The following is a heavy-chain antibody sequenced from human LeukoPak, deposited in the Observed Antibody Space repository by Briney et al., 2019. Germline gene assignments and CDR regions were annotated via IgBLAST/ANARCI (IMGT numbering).Heavy chain of an antibody. CDR3: ARGRSWYGGVWFDP. V-gene: IGHV3-21*01. J-gene: IGHJ5*02. D-gene: IGHD6-13*01. Sequence: GGSLRLSCAASGFTFSSYSMNWVRQAPGKGLEWVSSISSSSSYIYYADSVKGRFTISRDNAKNSLYLQMNSLRAEDTAVYYCARGRSWYGGVWFDPWGQGTLVTVSS. CDR2: ISSSSSYI. CDR1: GFTFSSYS.